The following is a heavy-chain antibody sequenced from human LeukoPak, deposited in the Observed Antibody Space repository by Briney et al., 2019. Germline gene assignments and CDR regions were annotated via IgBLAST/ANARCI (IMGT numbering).Heavy chain of an antibody. CDR1: GGSFSGYY. J-gene: IGHJ4*02. D-gene: IGHD4-23*01. CDR3: ARGPNYGGNSKDFDY. V-gene: IGHV4-34*01. Sequence: SETLSLTCAVYGGSFSGYYWSWIRQLPGKGLEWIGEINHSGSTNYNPSLKSRVTISVDTSKNQFSLKLSSVTAADTAVYYCARGPNYGGNSKDFDYWGQGTLVTVSS. CDR2: INHSGST.